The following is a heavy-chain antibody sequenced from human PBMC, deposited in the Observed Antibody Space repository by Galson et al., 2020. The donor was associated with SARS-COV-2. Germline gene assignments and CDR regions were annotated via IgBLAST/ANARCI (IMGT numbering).Heavy chain of an antibody. CDR3: TSGDCRSSSCYAEVDP. D-gene: IGHD2-2*01. J-gene: IGHJ5*02. V-gene: IGHV3-73*01. CDR2: IKSKANSYET. CDR1: GFTFSGSA. Sequence: GGSLCLSCAASGFTFSGSAIHWIRQASGKGLEWVGRIKSKANSYETAYAATVKGRLTMSRDDAKNPAYRQMNSLKTEDTALYYCTSGDCRSSSCYAEVDPWGQGSLVAVSS.